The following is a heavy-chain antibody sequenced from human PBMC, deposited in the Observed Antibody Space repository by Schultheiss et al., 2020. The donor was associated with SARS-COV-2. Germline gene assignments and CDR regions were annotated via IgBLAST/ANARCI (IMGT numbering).Heavy chain of an antibody. J-gene: IGHJ6*03. CDR3: AKDRRPEVVPAAAYYYYMDV. CDR1: GFTFSDYY. D-gene: IGHD2-2*01. CDR2: ISSSGSTI. V-gene: IGHV3-11*01. Sequence: GGSLRLSCAASGFTFSDYYMSWIRQAPGKGLEWVSYISSSGSTIYYADSVKGRFTISRDNSKNTLYLQMNSLRAEDTALYYCAKDRRPEVVPAAAYYYYMDVWGKGTTVTVSS.